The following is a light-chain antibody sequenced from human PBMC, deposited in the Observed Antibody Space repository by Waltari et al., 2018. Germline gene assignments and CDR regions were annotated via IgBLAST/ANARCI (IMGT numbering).Light chain of an antibody. V-gene: IGKV3-11*01. CDR1: QSIGSL. Sequence: DTVLTQSPATLSFSPGESATLSCRASQSIGSLLAWYQPKPGQTPRLLIYDVSNRATGIPARFTGSGSGTDFTLTISSLEPEDFAVYFCQQRGNWPPITFGQGTRLEVK. J-gene: IGKJ5*01. CDR2: DVS. CDR3: QQRGNWPPIT.